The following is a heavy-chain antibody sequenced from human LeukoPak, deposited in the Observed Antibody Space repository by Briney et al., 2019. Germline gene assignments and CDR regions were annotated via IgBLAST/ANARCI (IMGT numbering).Heavy chain of an antibody. CDR1: GFTFSSYG. CDR2: ISYDGSNK. D-gene: IGHD3-3*01. Sequence: GGSLRLSCAASGFTFSSYGMHWVRQAPGKGLEWVAVISYDGSNKYYADSVKGRFTISRDNSKNTLYLQMNSLRAEDTAVYYCAKDQVGYDFWSGYYTYYYYGMDVWGQGTTVTVPS. CDR3: AKDQVGYDFWSGYYTYYYYGMDV. J-gene: IGHJ6*02. V-gene: IGHV3-30*18.